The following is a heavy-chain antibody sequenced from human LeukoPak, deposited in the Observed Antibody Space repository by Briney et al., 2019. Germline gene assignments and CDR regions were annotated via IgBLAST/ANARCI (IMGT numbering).Heavy chain of an antibody. V-gene: IGHV3-30-3*01. CDR1: GFTFSSYA. CDR2: ISYDGSNK. CDR3: ARALSGLIAVAEWVDY. Sequence: GRSLRLSCAAPGFTFSSYAMHWVRQAPGKGLEWVAVISYDGSNKYYADSVKGRFTISRDNSKNTLYLQMNSLRAEDTAVYYCARALSGLIAVAEWVDYWGQGTLVTVSS. D-gene: IGHD6-19*01. J-gene: IGHJ4*02.